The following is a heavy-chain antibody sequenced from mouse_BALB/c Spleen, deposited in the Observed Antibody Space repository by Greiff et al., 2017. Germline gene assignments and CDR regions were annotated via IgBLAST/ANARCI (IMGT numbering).Heavy chain of an antibody. CDR1: GFSLTSYG. D-gene: IGHD1-2*01. CDR3: AREDTTATYWFAY. V-gene: IGHV2-9*02. J-gene: IGHJ3*01. Sequence: QVQLKESGPGLVAPSQSLSITCTVSGFSLTSYGVHWVRQPPGKGLEWLGVIWAGGSTNYNSALMSRLSISKDNSKSQVFLKMNSLQTDDTAMYYCAREDTTATYWFAYWGQGTLVTVSA. CDR2: IWAGGST.